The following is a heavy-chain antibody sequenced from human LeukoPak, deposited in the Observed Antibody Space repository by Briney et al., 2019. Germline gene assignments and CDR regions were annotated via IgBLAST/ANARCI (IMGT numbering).Heavy chain of an antibody. D-gene: IGHD4-17*01. CDR1: GGSISSSTYY. CDR2: IYYSGNT. Sequence: SETLSLTCTVSGGSISSSTYYWGWIRQSPGKGLEWIGNIYYSGNTYYNPSLKSRVTISVDTSKNQFSLELSSVTAADTAVYYCVLDYGDYAFDYWGQGTLVTVSS. CDR3: VLDYGDYAFDY. V-gene: IGHV4-39*01. J-gene: IGHJ4*02.